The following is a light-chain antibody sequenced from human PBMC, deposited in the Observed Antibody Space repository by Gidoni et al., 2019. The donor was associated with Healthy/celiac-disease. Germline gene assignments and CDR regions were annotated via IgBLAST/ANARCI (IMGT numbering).Light chain of an antibody. CDR1: QSISSY. J-gene: IGKJ1*01. CDR3: QQSYNTPWT. CDR2: AAS. V-gene: IGKV1-39*01. Sequence: DIQMTQSPSSLSASVGDRVTITCRASQSISSYLNWYQQKPVKAPRLLIYAASSLQSGVPSRFSDSGSGTDFTLTISSLQPEDYATFYCQQSYNTPWTFGEGTRVEIK.